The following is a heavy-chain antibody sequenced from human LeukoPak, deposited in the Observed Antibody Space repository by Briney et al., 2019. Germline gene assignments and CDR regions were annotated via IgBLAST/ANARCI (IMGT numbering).Heavy chain of an antibody. CDR3: ARHSARYGLEPDFDY. Sequence: SETLSLTCTVSGGSITSYYWSWIRQPPGKGLEWIGSIYYSGSTYYNPSLKSRVTISVDTSKNQFSLKLSSVTAADTAVFYCARHSARYGLEPDFDYWGQGTLVTVSS. CDR2: IYYSGST. V-gene: IGHV4-39*01. CDR1: GGSITSYY. D-gene: IGHD1-26*01. J-gene: IGHJ4*02.